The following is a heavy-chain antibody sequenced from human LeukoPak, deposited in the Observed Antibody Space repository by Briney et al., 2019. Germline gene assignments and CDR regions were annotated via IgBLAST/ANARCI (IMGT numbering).Heavy chain of an antibody. Sequence: GGSLRLSCAASGFTFSSYWMNWVRQAPGRGLVWVSRIASDGSSTTYADSVKGRFSISRDNAKNTLYLQMNSLRVEDTAVYYCARGRPHGNDYWGQGTLVTVSS. CDR3: ARGRPHGNDY. J-gene: IGHJ4*02. V-gene: IGHV3-74*01. D-gene: IGHD4-23*01. CDR1: GFTFSSYW. CDR2: IASDGSST.